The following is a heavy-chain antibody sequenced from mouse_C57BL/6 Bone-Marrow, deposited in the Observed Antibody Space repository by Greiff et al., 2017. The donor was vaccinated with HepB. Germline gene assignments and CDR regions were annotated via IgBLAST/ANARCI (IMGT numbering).Heavy chain of an antibody. CDR2: ISYSGST. Sequence: EVQLVESGPGLAKPSQTLSLTCSITGYSITSDYWNWIRKFPGNKLEYMGYISYSGSTYYNPSLKSRISITRDTSKNQYYLQLNSVTTEDTATYYGARAPHVDYGSSSYWYFDVWGTGTTVTVSS. CDR1: GYSITSDY. CDR3: ARAPHVDYGSSSYWYFDV. J-gene: IGHJ1*03. V-gene: IGHV3-8*01. D-gene: IGHD1-1*01.